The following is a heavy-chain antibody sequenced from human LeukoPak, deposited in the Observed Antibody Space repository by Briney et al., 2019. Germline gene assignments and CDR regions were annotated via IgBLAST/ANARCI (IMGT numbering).Heavy chain of an antibody. J-gene: IGHJ4*02. CDR3: ARDLQLWSLYFDY. V-gene: IGHV3-30-3*01. CDR1: GFTFSSYA. Sequence: GGSLRLSCAASGFTFSSYAMHWVRQAPGKGLEWVAVISYDGSNKYYADSVKGRFTISRDNSKNTLYLQMNSLRAEDTAVYYCARDLQLWSLYFDYWGQGTLVTVSS. CDR2: ISYDGSNK. D-gene: IGHD5-18*01.